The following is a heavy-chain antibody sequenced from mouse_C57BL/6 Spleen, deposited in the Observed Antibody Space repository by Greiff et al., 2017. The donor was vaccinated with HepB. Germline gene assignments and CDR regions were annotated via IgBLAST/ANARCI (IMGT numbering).Heavy chain of an antibody. CDR1: GFTFSDYG. CDR3: ASGDWDFDY. V-gene: IGHV5-17*01. D-gene: IGHD4-1*01. CDR2: ISSGSSTI. J-gene: IGHJ2*01. Sequence: EVKLQESGGGLVKPGGSLKLSCAASGFTFSDYGMHWVRQAPEKGLEWVAYISSGSSTIYYADTVKGRFTISRDNAKNTLFLQMTSLRSEDTAMYYCASGDWDFDYWGQGTTLTVSS.